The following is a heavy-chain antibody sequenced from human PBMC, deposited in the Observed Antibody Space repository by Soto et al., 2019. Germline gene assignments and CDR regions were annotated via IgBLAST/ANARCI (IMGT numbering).Heavy chain of an antibody. CDR3: VKELETVRLVAFAL. D-gene: IGHD3-3*02. CDR2: IAFTGSAT. CDR1: GFTFHDYA. V-gene: IGHV3-23*01. Sequence: PGGSLRLSCAASGFTFHDYAMSWVRQAPGKGLEWVSAIAFTGSATYYADSVKGRFTISRDNSKNIVYLQMNSLRVDDTALYYCVKELETVRLVAFALWGQGIQVTDSS. J-gene: IGHJ4*02.